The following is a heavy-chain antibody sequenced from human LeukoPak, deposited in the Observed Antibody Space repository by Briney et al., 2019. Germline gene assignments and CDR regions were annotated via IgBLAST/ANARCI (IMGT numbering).Heavy chain of an antibody. J-gene: IGHJ5*02. V-gene: IGHV3-72*01. CDR1: GFTFSDPY. CDR3: ARGHRDRRGYFRIGS. Sequence: QPGGSLRLSCAASGFTFSDPYMDSVRQAPGKGLEWVARIRNKAKSYTTEYAASVKGRFTISRDDSKNSLSLQMNSLKTEDTAVYYCARGHRDRRGYFRIGSWGQGTLVTVSS. CDR2: IRNKAKSYTT. D-gene: IGHD3-9*01.